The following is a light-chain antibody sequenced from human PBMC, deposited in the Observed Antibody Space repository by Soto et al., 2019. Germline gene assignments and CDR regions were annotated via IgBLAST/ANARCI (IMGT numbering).Light chain of an antibody. Sequence: EIVMTQSPATLSVSPGERATLSCRASQSVGSTLAWYRQKVGQAPRLLIYEASARATGIPGRVSGSGSGTEFALNISSLQSEECAVYCCQQYNDWTETLGQGTKGDIK. V-gene: IGKV3-15*01. CDR1: QSVGST. CDR2: EAS. CDR3: QQYNDWTET. J-gene: IGKJ1*01.